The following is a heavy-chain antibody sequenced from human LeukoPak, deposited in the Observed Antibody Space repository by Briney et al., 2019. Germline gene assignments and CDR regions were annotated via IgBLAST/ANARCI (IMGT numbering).Heavy chain of an antibody. CDR2: IYYSGST. J-gene: IGHJ3*02. V-gene: IGHV4-59*01. CDR1: GGSISSYY. D-gene: IGHD2-15*01. CDR3: ARLALLPDAFDI. Sequence: SETLSLTCTVSGGSISSYYWSWIRQPPGNGLEWIGYIYYSGSTNYNPSLKSRVTISVDTSKNQFSLKLSSVTAADTAVYYCARLALLPDAFDIWGQGTMVTVSS.